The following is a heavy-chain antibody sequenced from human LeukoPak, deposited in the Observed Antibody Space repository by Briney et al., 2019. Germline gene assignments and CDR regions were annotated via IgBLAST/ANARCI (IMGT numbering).Heavy chain of an antibody. D-gene: IGHD2-15*01. CDR2: IYYRGST. V-gene: IGHV4-59*01. Sequence: KPSETLSLTCTVSGGSISSYYWSWIRQPPGKGLEWIGYIYYRGSTNYNPSLKSRVTISVDTSKNQFSLKLSSVTAADTAVYYCARENCSGGSCYGGGAFDIWGQGTMVTVSS. J-gene: IGHJ3*02. CDR1: GGSISSYY. CDR3: ARENCSGGSCYGGGAFDI.